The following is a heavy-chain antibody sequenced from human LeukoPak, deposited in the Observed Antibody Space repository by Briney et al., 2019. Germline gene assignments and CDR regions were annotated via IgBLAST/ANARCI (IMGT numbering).Heavy chain of an antibody. CDR2: INHSGST. CDR1: GGSISSGGYY. J-gene: IGHJ4*02. CDR3: AKCRSLSPAAAINY. V-gene: IGHV4-39*07. D-gene: IGHD2-2*01. Sequence: SETLSLTCTVSGGSISSGGYYWSWIRQHPGKGLEWIGEINHSGSTNYNPSLKSRVTISVDTSKNQFSLKLSSVTAADTAVYYCAKCRSLSPAAAINYWGQGTLVTVSS.